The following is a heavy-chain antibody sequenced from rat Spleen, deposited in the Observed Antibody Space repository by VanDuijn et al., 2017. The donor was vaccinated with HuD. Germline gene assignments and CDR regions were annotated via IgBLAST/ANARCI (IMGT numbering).Heavy chain of an antibody. Sequence: EVQLVESGGGLVQPGGSLKLSCVASGFTFNNYWMTWIRQVPGKGLEWVASITNASGRTYYPDSVKGRFTTSRDKTKSTLYLQMDSLRSEDTATYYCVRQWDYWGQGVMVTVSS. V-gene: IGHV5-31*01. CDR1: GFTFNNYW. J-gene: IGHJ2*01. CDR3: VRQWDY. CDR2: ITNASGRT.